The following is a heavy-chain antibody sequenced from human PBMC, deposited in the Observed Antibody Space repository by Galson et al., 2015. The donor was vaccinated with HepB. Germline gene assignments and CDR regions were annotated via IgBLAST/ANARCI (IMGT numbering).Heavy chain of an antibody. V-gene: IGHV2-5*02. J-gene: IGHJ4*02. Sequence: PALVKPTQTLTLSCTFSGFSLITSGVGVGWIRQPPGKALEWLALIYWDDDKRYSPSLKSRLTITKDTSKNQVVLTMTNMDPVDTATYYCTYSRRGWYYFDYWGQGTLVTVSS. CDR2: IYWDDDK. CDR3: TYSRRGWYYFDY. D-gene: IGHD6-19*01. CDR1: GFSLITSGVG.